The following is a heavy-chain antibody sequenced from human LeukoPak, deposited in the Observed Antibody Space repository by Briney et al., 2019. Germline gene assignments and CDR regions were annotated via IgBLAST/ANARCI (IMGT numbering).Heavy chain of an antibody. V-gene: IGHV4-39*01. D-gene: IGHD3-22*01. CDR3: ARTSGHYYDSKGPFDY. Sequence: KPSETLSLTCTVSGGSISSNNYYWGWIRQPPGKGLEWIGSIFYSGSTYYNPSLKSRVTISLETTKNQFSLKLTSVTGADTAGYYCARTSGHYYDSKGPFDYWGQGTLVTVSS. CDR2: IFYSGST. CDR1: GGSISSNNYY. J-gene: IGHJ4*02.